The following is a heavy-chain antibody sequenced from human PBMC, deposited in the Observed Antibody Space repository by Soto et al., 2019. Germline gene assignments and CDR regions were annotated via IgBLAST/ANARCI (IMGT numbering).Heavy chain of an antibody. Sequence: GGSLRLSCAASGFTFSSYAMSWVRQAPGKGLEWVSAISGSGGSTYYADSVKGRFTTSRDNSKNTLYLQMNSLRAEDTAVYYCAKDGTFTMVRGVIISYCGMDVWGQGTTVTVSS. J-gene: IGHJ6*02. V-gene: IGHV3-23*01. CDR1: GFTFSSYA. CDR2: ISGSGGST. D-gene: IGHD3-10*01. CDR3: AKDGTFTMVRGVIISYCGMDV.